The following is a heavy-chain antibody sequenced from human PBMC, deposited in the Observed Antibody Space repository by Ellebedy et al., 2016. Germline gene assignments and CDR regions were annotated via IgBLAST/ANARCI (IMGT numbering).Heavy chain of an antibody. CDR1: GFPFSLAG. V-gene: IGHV3-21*04. D-gene: IGHD4-17*01. CDR3: YYGHYSGS. J-gene: IGHJ4*02. Sequence: GGSLRLSXAASGFPFSLAGMTWIRQAPGKGLEWVGTIVNTGRETYYADPFKGRFTISRDNAMNLVDLHLYSLTVEDTAVYYCYYGHYSGSWGQGTLVTVSS. CDR2: IVNTGRET.